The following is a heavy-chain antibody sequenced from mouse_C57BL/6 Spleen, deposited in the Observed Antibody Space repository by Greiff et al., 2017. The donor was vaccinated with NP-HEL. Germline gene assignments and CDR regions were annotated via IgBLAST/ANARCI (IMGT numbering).Heavy chain of an antibody. J-gene: IGHJ3*01. V-gene: IGHV1-59*01. CDR1: GYTFTSYW. CDR3: ARYDYGAWFAY. Sequence: VQLQQPGAELVRPGTSVKLSCKASGYTFTSYWMHWVKQRPGQGLEWIGVIDPSDSYTNYNQKFKGKATLTVDTSSSTAYMQLSSLTSEDSAVYYCARYDYGAWFAYWGQGTLVTVSA. D-gene: IGHD2-4*01. CDR2: IDPSDSYT.